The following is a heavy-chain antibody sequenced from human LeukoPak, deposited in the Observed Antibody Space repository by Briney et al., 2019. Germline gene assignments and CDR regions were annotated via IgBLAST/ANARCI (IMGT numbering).Heavy chain of an antibody. CDR3: ARMRDLVGTSPLGY. D-gene: IGHD4-23*01. V-gene: IGHV1-2*02. CDR2: LNPNSGGT. CDR1: GYTFSGYY. Sequence: ASVKVSCKASGYTFSGYYMHWVRQAPGQGLEWMAWLNPNSGGTNYAQKFLGRVTMTSDTSITTAYMELSSLRSEDTAVYYCARMRDLVGTSPLGYWGQGTLVTVSS. J-gene: IGHJ4*02.